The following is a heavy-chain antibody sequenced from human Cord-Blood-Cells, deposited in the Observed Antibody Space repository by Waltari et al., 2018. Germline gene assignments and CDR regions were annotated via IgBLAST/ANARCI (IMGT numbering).Heavy chain of an antibody. V-gene: IGHV3-23*01. CDR3: AKAMESGGGSGDY. CDR2: ISGSGGST. CDR1: GFTFSSYA. Sequence: EVQLLESGGGLVQPGGSLRLSCAASGFTFSSYAMNWVRQAPGKGLEWVSAISGSGGSTYYADSVKGRFTISRDNSKNTLYLQMNSLRAEDTAVYYCAKAMESGGGSGDYWGQGTLVTVSS. D-gene: IGHD2-15*01. J-gene: IGHJ4*02.